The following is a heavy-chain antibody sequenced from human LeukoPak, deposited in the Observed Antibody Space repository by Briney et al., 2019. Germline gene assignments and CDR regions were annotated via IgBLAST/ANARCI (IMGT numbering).Heavy chain of an antibody. Sequence: GGSLRLSCAASGFTFSNYGMHWVRQAPGKGLEWVSGFSGSGDSTKYADSVKGRFTISRDTSKNTLYLQMNSPRADDTAVYYCAKDALVSVAGLFDYWGQGTLVTVSS. V-gene: IGHV3-23*01. J-gene: IGHJ4*02. CDR2: FSGSGDST. CDR3: AKDALVSVAGLFDY. D-gene: IGHD6-19*01. CDR1: GFTFSNYG.